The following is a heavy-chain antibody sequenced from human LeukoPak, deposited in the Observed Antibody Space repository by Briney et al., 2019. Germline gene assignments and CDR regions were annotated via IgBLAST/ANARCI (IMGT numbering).Heavy chain of an antibody. CDR2: ISPKSGGT. J-gene: IGHJ6*03. Sequence: GASVKVSCKASGYTFTGYFIHYVRQAPGQGLEWMGWISPKSGGTNYAQKFQGRVTMTRDTAISTAYMELSSLKSDDTAMYYCARSPFLEYLEPTYVDVWGKGTSVIVSS. CDR1: GYTFTGYF. V-gene: IGHV1-2*02. CDR3: ARSPFLEYLEPTYVDV. D-gene: IGHD3-3*02.